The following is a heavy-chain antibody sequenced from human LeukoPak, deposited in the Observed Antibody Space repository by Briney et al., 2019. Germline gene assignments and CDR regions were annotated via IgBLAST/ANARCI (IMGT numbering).Heavy chain of an antibody. CDR3: ASGTRMSGWLFDY. CDR1: GFTFSSYA. J-gene: IGHJ4*02. Sequence: GSLRLSCAASGFTFSSYALSWVRQPPGKGLEWIGEINHSGSTNYNPSLKSRVTISVDTSKNQFSLKLSSVTAADTAVYYCASGTRMSGWLFDYWGQGTLVTVSS. V-gene: IGHV4-34*01. CDR2: INHSGST. D-gene: IGHD6-19*01.